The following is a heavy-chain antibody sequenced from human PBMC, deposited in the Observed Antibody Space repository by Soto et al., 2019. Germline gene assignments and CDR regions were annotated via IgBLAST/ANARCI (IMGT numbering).Heavy chain of an antibody. V-gene: IGHV4-4*02. CDR1: GGSISSSNW. CDR2: IYHSGST. CDR3: ARGGVGASFDY. D-gene: IGHD1-26*01. J-gene: IGHJ4*02. Sequence: QVQLQESGPGLVKPSGTLSLTCAVSGGSISSSNWWSWVRQPPGKGLEWIGEIYHSGSTNYNPSLESRVTLSIDKSKNPFSLKVSSVDAADKAVYYCARGGVGASFDYWGQGTLVTVSS.